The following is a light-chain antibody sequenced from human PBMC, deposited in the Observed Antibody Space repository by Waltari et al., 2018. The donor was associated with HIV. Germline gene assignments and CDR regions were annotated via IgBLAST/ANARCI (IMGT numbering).Light chain of an antibody. CDR1: SGSIASNY. CDR2: EDN. CDR3: QSYDSSRV. J-gene: IGLJ3*02. V-gene: IGLV6-57*02. Sequence: NFMLTQPHSVSESPGKTVTISCTGSSGSIASNYVQWYQQRPGSAPTTVIYEDNQRPSGVPVRFSGSIDSSSNSASLTSSGLKTEDEADYYCQSYDSSRVFGGGTKLTVL.